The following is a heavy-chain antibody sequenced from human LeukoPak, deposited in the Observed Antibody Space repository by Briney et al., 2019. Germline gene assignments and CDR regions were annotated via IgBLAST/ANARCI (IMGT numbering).Heavy chain of an antibody. CDR1: GYTFSSYG. V-gene: IGHV1-18*01. D-gene: IGHD1/OR15-1a*01. CDR3: ARDKGTEGTYYYYYMDV. CDR2: ISAHSGNT. J-gene: IGHJ6*03. Sequence: ASVKVSCKASGYTFSSYGISWVRQAPGQGLEWMGWISAHSGNTNYEEKLQGRVTMTTDTSTSTAYMELRSLRSNDTAVYYCARDKGTEGTYYYYYMDVWGKGTTVTISS.